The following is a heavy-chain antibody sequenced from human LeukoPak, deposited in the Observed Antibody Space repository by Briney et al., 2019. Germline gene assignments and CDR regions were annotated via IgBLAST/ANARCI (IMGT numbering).Heavy chain of an antibody. Sequence: PSETLSLTCTVSGGSIRSYYWSWIRQPAGKGLEWIGRIYTSGSTNYNPSLKSRVTMSVDTSKNQFSLKLSSVTAADTAVYYCARDDSSGSGGLDAFDIWGQGTMVTVSS. J-gene: IGHJ3*02. V-gene: IGHV4-4*07. D-gene: IGHD6-25*01. CDR3: ARDDSSGSGGLDAFDI. CDR1: GGSIRSYY. CDR2: IYTSGST.